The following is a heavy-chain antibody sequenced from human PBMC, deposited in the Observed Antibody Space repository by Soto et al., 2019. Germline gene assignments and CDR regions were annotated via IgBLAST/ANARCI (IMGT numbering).Heavy chain of an antibody. D-gene: IGHD6-13*01. CDR2: IIPIFGTA. J-gene: IGHJ4*02. V-gene: IGHV1-69*01. CDR3: ASSSSTKTLGGPYYFDY. CDR1: GGTFSSYA. Sequence: QVQLVQSGAEVKKPGSSVKVSCKASGGTFSSYAISWVRQAPGQGLEWMGGIIPIFGTANYAQKFQGRVTITADESTSTAYVELSSLRSEDTAVYYCASSSSTKTLGGPYYFDYWGQGTLVTVSS.